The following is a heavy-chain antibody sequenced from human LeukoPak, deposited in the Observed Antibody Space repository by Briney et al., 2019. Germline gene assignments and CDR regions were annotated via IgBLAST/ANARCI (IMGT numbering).Heavy chain of an antibody. D-gene: IGHD1-26*01. Sequence: PSQTLSLTCTVSGGAISSGSYYWGWIRQPPGKGLEWVGSIYYSGSTHYNPSLKSRVTISVDTSKNQFSLKLSPVTAADTAVYYRAAPIVGAAFDYWGQGTLVTVSS. V-gene: IGHV4-39*01. CDR3: AAPIVGAAFDY. J-gene: IGHJ4*02. CDR2: IYYSGST. CDR1: GGAISSGSYY.